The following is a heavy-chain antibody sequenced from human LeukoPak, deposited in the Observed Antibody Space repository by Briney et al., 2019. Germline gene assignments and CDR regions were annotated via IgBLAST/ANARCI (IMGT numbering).Heavy chain of an antibody. V-gene: IGHV3-15*01. Sequence: GGSLRLSCAASGFTFSNAWMSWVRQAPGKGLEWVGRIKSKTDGGTTGYAAPVKGRFTISRDDSKNTLYLQMNSLKTEDTAVYYCTTRAMVRGVMAYWGQGTLVTVSS. CDR3: TTRAMVRGVMAY. D-gene: IGHD3-10*01. CDR2: IKSKTDGGTT. J-gene: IGHJ4*02. CDR1: GFTFSNAW.